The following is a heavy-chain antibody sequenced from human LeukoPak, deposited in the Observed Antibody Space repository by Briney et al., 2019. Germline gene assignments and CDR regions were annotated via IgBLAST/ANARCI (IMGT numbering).Heavy chain of an antibody. CDR3: ARVPSGYSYWYFDL. V-gene: IGHV1-2*03. D-gene: IGHD3-22*01. CDR2: INPNSGGT. J-gene: IGHJ2*01. Sequence: LVASVKVSCKASGYTFTGYYMHWVRQAPGQGLEWMGWINPNSGGTNYAQKFQGRVTMTRDTSISTAYMELSRLRSDDTAVYYCARVPSGYSYWYFDLWGRGTLVTVSS. CDR1: GYTFTGYY.